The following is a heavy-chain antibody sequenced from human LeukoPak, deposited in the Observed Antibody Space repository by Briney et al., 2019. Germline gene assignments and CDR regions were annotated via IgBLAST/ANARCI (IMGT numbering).Heavy chain of an antibody. Sequence: PSETLSLTCGVSGGSISNTNWWSWVRQPPGQGLEWIGEISLSGLTNYNPSLKSRVTVSLDKPKNHLSLNLTSVTAADTAVYYCSRENGAFSPFGYWGQGTLVTVPS. CDR1: GGSISNTNW. CDR3: SRENGAFSPFGY. J-gene: IGHJ4*02. CDR2: ISLSGLT. D-gene: IGHD2-8*01. V-gene: IGHV4-4*02.